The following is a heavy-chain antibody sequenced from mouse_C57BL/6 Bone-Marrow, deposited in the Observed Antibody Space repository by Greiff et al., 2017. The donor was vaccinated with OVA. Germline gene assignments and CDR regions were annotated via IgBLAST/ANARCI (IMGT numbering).Heavy chain of an antibody. D-gene: IGHD1-1*01. CDR3: ARGLITTVVRYFDV. Sequence: QVQLKQSGAELARPGASVKLSCKASGYTFTSYGISWVKQRTGQGLEWIGEIYPRSGNTYYNEKFKGKATLTADKSSSTAYMELRSLTSEDSAVDVGARGLITTVVRYFDVWGTGTTVTVSS. CDR1: GYTFTSYG. J-gene: IGHJ1*03. V-gene: IGHV1-81*01. CDR2: IYPRSGNT.